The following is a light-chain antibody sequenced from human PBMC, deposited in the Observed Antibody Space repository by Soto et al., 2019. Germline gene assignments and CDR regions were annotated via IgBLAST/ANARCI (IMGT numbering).Light chain of an antibody. J-gene: IGKJ1*01. CDR3: QQYNSYSPWT. CDR1: LGVSYW. V-gene: IGKV1-5*01. Sequence: IQMTQSPSSVSASVGYICSIACRSILGVSYWVAWYQQKPGKAPNLLIYDASSLESGVPSRFSGSGSGTEFTLTISSLQPDDFATYYCQQYNSYSPWTFGQGTKVDIK. CDR2: DAS.